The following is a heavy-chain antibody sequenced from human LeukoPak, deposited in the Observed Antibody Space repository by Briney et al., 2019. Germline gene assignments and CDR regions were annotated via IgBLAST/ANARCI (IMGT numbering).Heavy chain of an antibody. CDR3: ARSRGDYYDSSAPDDAFDI. CDR1: GYTFTGYY. Sequence: GASVKVSCKASGYTFTGYYMHWVRQAPGQGLEWMGWINPNSGGTNYAQKFQGWVTMTRDTSISTAYMELSRLRSDDTAVYYCARSRGDYYDSSAPDDAFDIWGQGAMVTVS. J-gene: IGHJ3*02. D-gene: IGHD3-22*01. V-gene: IGHV1-2*04. CDR2: INPNSGGT.